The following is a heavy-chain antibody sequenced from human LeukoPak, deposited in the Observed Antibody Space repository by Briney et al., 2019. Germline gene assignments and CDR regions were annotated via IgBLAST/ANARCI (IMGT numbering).Heavy chain of an antibody. D-gene: IGHD2-2*01. CDR1: GYTFTSYD. CDR3: ARAGPLPRRVPAATRFGRGYYMDV. Sequence: GASVKVSCKASGYTFTSYDINWLRQATGQGLEWMGWMNPNSGNTGYAQKFQGRVTITRNTSISTAYMELSSLRSEDTAVYYCARAGPLPRRVPAATRFGRGYYMDVWGKGTTVTVSS. V-gene: IGHV1-8*03. CDR2: MNPNSGNT. J-gene: IGHJ6*03.